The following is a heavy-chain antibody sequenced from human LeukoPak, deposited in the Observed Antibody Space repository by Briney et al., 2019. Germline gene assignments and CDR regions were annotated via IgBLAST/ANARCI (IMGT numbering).Heavy chain of an antibody. V-gene: IGHV3-30-3*01. D-gene: IGHD6-13*01. CDR1: GFTFSSYA. J-gene: IGHJ4*02. CDR3: VRDHGPYSSSWYEVSY. Sequence: PGGSLRLSCAASGFTFSSYAMHWVRQAPGKGLEWVAVISYDGSNKYYADSVKGRFTISRDNSKNTLYLQMNSLRAEDTAVYYCVRDHGPYSSSWYEVSYWGQGTLVTVSS. CDR2: ISYDGSNK.